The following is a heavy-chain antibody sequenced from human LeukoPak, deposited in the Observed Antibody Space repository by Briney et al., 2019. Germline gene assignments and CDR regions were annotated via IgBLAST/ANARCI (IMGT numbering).Heavy chain of an antibody. CDR2: INPSGGST. V-gene: IGHV1-46*01. Sequence: ASVKVSCKASGYTFTSYYMHWVRQAPGQGLEWMGIINPSGGSTSYAQKFQGRVTMTRDMSTSTVYMELSSLRSEDTAVYYCARRVPAAGGGHYFDYWGQGTPVTVSS. D-gene: IGHD2-2*01. CDR1: GYTFTSYY. CDR3: ARRVPAAGGGHYFDY. J-gene: IGHJ4*02.